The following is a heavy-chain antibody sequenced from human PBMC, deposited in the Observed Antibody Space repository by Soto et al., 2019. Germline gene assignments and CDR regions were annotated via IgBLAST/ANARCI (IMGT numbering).Heavy chain of an antibody. V-gene: IGHV4-34*01. CDR2: IDHSGST. CDR3: ARGQNRDVYNYVVSRWPFDY. CDR1: GGPFSDYP. Sequence: SETLSLTCAVYGGPFSDYPWTWIRQPPGKGLEWIGEIDHSGSTNYNPSLKSRVALSVDTSKNQFSLKLRSVTAADTAVYYCARGQNRDVYNYVVSRWPFDYWGQGTLVTVSS. D-gene: IGHD3-16*01. J-gene: IGHJ4*02.